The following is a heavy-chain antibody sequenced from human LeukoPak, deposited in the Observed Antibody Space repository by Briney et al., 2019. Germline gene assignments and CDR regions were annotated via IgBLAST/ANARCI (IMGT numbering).Heavy chain of an antibody. V-gene: IGHV4-34*01. J-gene: IGHJ4*02. CDR1: GGSFSGYY. Sequence: SETLSLTCAVYGGSFSGYYGSWIRQPPGKGLEWIGEINHSGSTNYNPSLKSRVTISVDTSKNQFSLKLSSVTAADTAVYYCARGGVSPKVAATGFPYWGQGTLVTVSS. CDR2: INHSGST. CDR3: ARGGVSPKVAATGFPY. D-gene: IGHD2-15*01.